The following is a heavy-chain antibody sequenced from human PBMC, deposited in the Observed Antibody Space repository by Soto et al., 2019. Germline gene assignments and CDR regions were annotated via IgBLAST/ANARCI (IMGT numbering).Heavy chain of an antibody. V-gene: IGHV5-51*01. CDR2: IYPGDSDT. D-gene: IGHD3-9*01. J-gene: IGHJ3*02. CDR3: ARRPEGLRYFDLGDAFDI. CDR1: GHSFTSYW. Sequence: GASLKISSKGSGHSFTSYWIGWVRQMPGKGLAWMGIIYPGDSDTRYSPSFQGQVTISADKSIRNAFLQWSSLKASDTAMYYCARRPEGLRYFDLGDAFDIWGQGTMVTVS.